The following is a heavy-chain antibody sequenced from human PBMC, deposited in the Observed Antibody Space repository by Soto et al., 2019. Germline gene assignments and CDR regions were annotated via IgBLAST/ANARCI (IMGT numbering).Heavy chain of an antibody. J-gene: IGHJ5*02. CDR1: GGTFSSYA. Sequence: SVKVSCKASGGTFSSYAISWVRQAPGQGLEWMGGIIPIFGTANYAQKFQGRVTITADESTSTAYMELSSLRSEDTAVYYCARRGAYCSGGSCYPPYWFDPWGQGTLATVSS. V-gene: IGHV1-69*13. CDR2: IIPIFGTA. CDR3: ARRGAYCSGGSCYPPYWFDP. D-gene: IGHD2-15*01.